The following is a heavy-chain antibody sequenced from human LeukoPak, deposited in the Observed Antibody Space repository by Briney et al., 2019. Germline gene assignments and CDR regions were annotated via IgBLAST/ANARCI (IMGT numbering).Heavy chain of an antibody. Sequence: GGSLRLSCAASGFTFSSYAMSWARQAPGKGLEWVSAISGSGGSTYYADSVKGRFTISRDNSKNTLYLQMNSLRAEDTAVYYCAKDRPTVVKNSFSLYGMDVWGQGNPGHRLL. CDR1: GFTFSSYA. V-gene: IGHV3-23*01. D-gene: IGHD4-23*01. CDR2: ISGSGGST. CDR3: AKDRPTVVKNSFSLYGMDV. J-gene: IGHJ6*02.